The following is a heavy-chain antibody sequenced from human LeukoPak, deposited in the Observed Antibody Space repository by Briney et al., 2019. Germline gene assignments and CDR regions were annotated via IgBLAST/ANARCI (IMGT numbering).Heavy chain of an antibody. CDR2: ISGSVGST. CDR3: AKKIRGSSYEVYYYGMDV. Sequence: TGGSLRRSCAASGFTFSSYAMSWVRQAPGKGLEWVSAISGSVGSTYYADSVKGPFTTSTDTTKNTLYLEMNSLRAEDTAVYDCAKKIRGSSYEVYYYGMDVWGQGTTVTVSS. J-gene: IGHJ6*02. V-gene: IGHV3-23*01. D-gene: IGHD5-18*01. CDR1: GFTFSSYA.